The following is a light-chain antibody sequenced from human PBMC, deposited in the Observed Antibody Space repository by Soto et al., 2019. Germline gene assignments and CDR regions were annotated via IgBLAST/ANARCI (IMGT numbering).Light chain of an antibody. Sequence: QSVLTQPASVSGSPGQSITISCTGTSSDVGSYNLVSWYQQNPGKAPKLMIYEGSKRPSGVSNRFSGSKSGNTASLTISGLQAEDEADYYCCSYAGPWVFGGGTKLTVL. CDR2: EGS. V-gene: IGLV2-23*01. J-gene: IGLJ3*02. CDR3: CSYAGPWV. CDR1: SSDVGSYNL.